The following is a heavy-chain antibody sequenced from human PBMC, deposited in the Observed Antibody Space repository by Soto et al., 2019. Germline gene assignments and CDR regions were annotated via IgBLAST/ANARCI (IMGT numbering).Heavy chain of an antibody. CDR1: GGSFSGYY. CDR3: ARGDYYGSRGMDV. V-gene: IGHV4-34*01. D-gene: IGHD3-10*01. Sequence: QVQLQQWGAGLLKPSETLSLTCAVYGGSFSGYYWSWIRQPPGKGLEWIGEINHSGSTNYNPSLTSPVXXSXDXXKNQFSLKLSSVTAADTAVYYCARGDYYGSRGMDVWGQGTTVTVSS. J-gene: IGHJ6*02. CDR2: INHSGST.